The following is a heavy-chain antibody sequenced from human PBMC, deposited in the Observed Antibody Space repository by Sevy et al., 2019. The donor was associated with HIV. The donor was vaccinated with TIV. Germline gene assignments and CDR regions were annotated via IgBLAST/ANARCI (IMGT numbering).Heavy chain of an antibody. D-gene: IGHD1-20*01. V-gene: IGHV5-51*01. CDR1: GYSFTTYW. Sequence: GESLNISCKASGYSFTTYWIAWVRQMPGKGLEWMGIINPSDSDARYSPSFQGQVTISVDESISAAYLQWTSLKASDTAMYHCTRLQRSISGSTAAFDIWGQGTMVTVSS. J-gene: IGHJ3*02. CDR2: INPSDSDA. CDR3: TRLQRSISGSTAAFDI.